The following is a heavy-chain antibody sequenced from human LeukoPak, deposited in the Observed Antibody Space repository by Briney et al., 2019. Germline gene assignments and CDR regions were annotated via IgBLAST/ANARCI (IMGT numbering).Heavy chain of an antibody. D-gene: IGHD5-12*01. CDR2: ISGSGRGGST. Sequence: TGGSLRLSCAASGFTFSSYAMSWVRQAPGKGLEWVSNISGSGRGGSTYYADSVKGRFTISRDNSKNTLYLQMNSLRAEDTAVYYCARDRGRYSGYDHPLDYWGQGTLVTVSS. CDR1: GFTFSSYA. J-gene: IGHJ4*02. CDR3: ARDRGRYSGYDHPLDY. V-gene: IGHV3-23*01.